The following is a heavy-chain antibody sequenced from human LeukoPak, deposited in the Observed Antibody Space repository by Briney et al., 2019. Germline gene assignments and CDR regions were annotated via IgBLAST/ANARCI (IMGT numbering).Heavy chain of an antibody. D-gene: IGHD5-12*01. CDR2: ISSNGGST. CDR1: GFTFSSYA. Sequence: PGGSLRLSCSASGFTFSSYAMHWVRQAPGKGLEYVSAISSNGGSTYYADSVKDRFTISRDNSKNTLYLQMSSLRAEDTAVYYCVKDVSRYSGYDSTFDYWGQGTLVTVSS. V-gene: IGHV3-64D*06. J-gene: IGHJ4*02. CDR3: VKDVSRYSGYDSTFDY.